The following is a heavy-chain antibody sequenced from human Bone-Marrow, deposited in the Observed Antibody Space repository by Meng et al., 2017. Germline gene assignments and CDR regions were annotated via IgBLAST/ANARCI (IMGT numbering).Heavy chain of an antibody. CDR1: GYTFTSYY. CDR3: ARTWELLYIGDYYYGMDV. J-gene: IGHJ6*02. D-gene: IGHD1-26*01. CDR2: INPSGGST. V-gene: IGHV1-46*01. Sequence: ASVKVSCKASGYTFTSYYMHWVRQAPGQGLEWMGIINPSGGSTSYAQKFQGRVTMTRDTSTSTVYMELSSLRSEDTAVYYCARTWELLYIGDYYYGMDVWGQGTTVTVSS.